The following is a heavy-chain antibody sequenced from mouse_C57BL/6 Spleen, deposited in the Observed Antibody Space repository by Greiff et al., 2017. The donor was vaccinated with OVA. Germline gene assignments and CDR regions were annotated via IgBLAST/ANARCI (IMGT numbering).Heavy chain of an antibody. D-gene: IGHD1-1*01. CDR1: GYTFTSYW. CDR2: IDPSDSET. V-gene: IGHV1-52*01. J-gene: IGHJ2*01. CDR3: ARDYYGSSLYFDY. Sequence: VQLQQPGAELVRPGSSVKLSCKASGYTFTSYWMHWVKQRPIQGLEWIGNIDPSDSETHYTQKFKDQATLTVDKSSSTAYMQLSSLTSEDSAVYYCARDYYGSSLYFDYWGQGTTLTVSS.